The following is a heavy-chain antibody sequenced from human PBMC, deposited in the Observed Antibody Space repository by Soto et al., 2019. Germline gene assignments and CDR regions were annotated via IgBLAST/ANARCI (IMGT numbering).Heavy chain of an antibody. CDR2: IYHSGST. D-gene: IGHD1-26*01. V-gene: IGHV4-30-2*01. J-gene: IGHJ4*02. CDR3: AREVGGYYFDY. CDR1: GGSISSGGYS. Sequence: SETLSLTCAVSGGSISSGGYSWSWIRQPPGKGLEWIGYIYHSGSTYYNPSLKSRVTISVDRSKNQFSLKLSSVTAADTAVYYCAREVGGYYFDYWGQVTLVTVSS.